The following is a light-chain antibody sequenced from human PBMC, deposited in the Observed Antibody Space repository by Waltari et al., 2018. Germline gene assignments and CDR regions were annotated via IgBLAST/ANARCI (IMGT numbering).Light chain of an antibody. Sequence: QSALTQPASVSGSPGQSITISCTGTSSDVGGYNYVPWYQQHPGKAPKLMIYEVTNRPSGVSNRFSGSKSGNTASLTISWLQAEDEADYYCSSYTSSRHYVFGTGTKVTVL. V-gene: IGLV2-14*01. CDR2: EVT. CDR1: SSDVGGYNY. J-gene: IGLJ1*01. CDR3: SSYTSSRHYV.